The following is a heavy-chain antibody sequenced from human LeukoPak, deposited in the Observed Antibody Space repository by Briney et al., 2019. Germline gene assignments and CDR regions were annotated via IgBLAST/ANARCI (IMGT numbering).Heavy chain of an antibody. J-gene: IGHJ5*02. CDR3: ASLAQNYYDSGGYYYNWFDP. D-gene: IGHD3-22*01. Sequence: SVKVSCKASGGTFSSYTISWVRQAPGQGLEWMRRIIPILGIANYAQKFQGRVTITADKSTSTAYMELSSLRSEDTAVYYCASLAQNYYDSGGYYYNWFDPWGQGTLVTVSS. CDR2: IIPILGIA. V-gene: IGHV1-69*02. CDR1: GGTFSSYT.